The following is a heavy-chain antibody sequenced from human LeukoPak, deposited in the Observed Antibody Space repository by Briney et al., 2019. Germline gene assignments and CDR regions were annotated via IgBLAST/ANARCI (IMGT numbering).Heavy chain of an antibody. D-gene: IGHD2-2*01. V-gene: IGHV1-69*05. CDR2: IIPFFGRA. CDR3: ARAPSRGVTAARKQYYFDY. Sequence: GASVKVSCKASGATFTSYGISWVRQAPGQGLEWMGGIIPFFGRADYAQKFQGRVTITRNTSISTAYIELSSLRSEDTAVYYCARAPSRGVTAARKQYYFDYWGHGNLVTVSS. CDR1: GATFTSYG. J-gene: IGHJ4*01.